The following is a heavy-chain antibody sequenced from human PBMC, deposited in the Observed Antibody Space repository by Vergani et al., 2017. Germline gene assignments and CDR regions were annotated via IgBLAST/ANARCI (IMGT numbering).Heavy chain of an antibody. CDR3: ARDSRYCSSTSCYVGRDWFDP. Sequence: QVQLVQSGAEVKKPGASVKVSCKASGYTFTSYGISWVRQAPGQGLEWMGWISAYNVNTNYAQKLQGRVTMTTDTSTSTAYMELRSLRSDDTAVYYCARDSRYCSSTSCYVGRDWFDPWGQGTLVTVSS. CDR1: GYTFTSYG. CDR2: ISAYNVNT. V-gene: IGHV1-18*01. D-gene: IGHD2-2*01. J-gene: IGHJ5*02.